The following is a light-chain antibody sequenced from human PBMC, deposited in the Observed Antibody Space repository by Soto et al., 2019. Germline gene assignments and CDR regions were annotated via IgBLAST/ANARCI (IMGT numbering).Light chain of an antibody. J-gene: IGLJ2*01. Sequence: QSVLTQPASVSGSPGQSITISCTVTSSDVGGYNYVSWYQQHPGKAPKLMIYEVSNRPSGVSNRFSGSKSGNTASLTISGLQAEDEADYYCSSYTSSSTVVFGGGTQLTVL. V-gene: IGLV2-14*01. CDR3: SSYTSSSTVV. CDR1: SSDVGGYNY. CDR2: EVS.